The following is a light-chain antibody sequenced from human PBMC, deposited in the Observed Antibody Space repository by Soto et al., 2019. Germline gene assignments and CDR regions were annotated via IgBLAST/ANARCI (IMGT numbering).Light chain of an antibody. CDR2: GAS. J-gene: IGKJ1*01. V-gene: IGKV3-20*01. CDR3: QVYHWSLTWT. Sequence: EVVLTQSAGALSLSPGERATLSCRASEPVSTSFLAWYQQKRGQPPRLLIYGASTRATGVPDRFSGSGSGTDFTLTISELDPEDFAVYYCQVYHWSLTWTFGPGTKVDI. CDR1: EPVSTSF.